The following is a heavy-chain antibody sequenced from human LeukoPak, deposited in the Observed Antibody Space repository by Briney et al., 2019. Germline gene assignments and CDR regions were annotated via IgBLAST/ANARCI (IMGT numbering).Heavy chain of an antibody. V-gene: IGHV3-23*01. D-gene: IGHD4-23*01. CDR1: GFTFSTYA. CDR3: AKALYGGHDY. CDR2: LSGNGNTI. Sequence: GGSLRLSCAASGFTFSTYAMSWVRQAPGKGLECVSALSGNGNTIYYADSVKGRFAISRDNSKNTLSLQMNSLRAEDTAVYYCAKALYGGHDYWGQGTLVTVSS. J-gene: IGHJ4*02.